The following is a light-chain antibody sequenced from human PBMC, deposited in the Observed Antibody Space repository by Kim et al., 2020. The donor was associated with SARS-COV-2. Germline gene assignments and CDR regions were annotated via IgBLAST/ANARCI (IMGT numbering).Light chain of an antibody. V-gene: IGLV2-14*01. J-gene: IGLJ3*02. CDR3: NSYTSSSTLV. CDR2: DVS. CDR1: SSDVGYYKS. Sequence: QSALTQPASVSGSPGQSTTISCTGTSSDVGYYKSVSWYQQHPGKAPKLMIYDVSKRPSGVSNRFSGSKSGNTASLTISGLQAEDEADYYCNSYTSSSTLVFGGGTQLTVL.